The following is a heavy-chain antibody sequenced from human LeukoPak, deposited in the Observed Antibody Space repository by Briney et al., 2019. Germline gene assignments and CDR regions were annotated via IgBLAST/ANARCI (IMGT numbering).Heavy chain of an antibody. CDR2: IIPILGIT. CDR1: GGTFSSSV. CDR3: ARYSSIWAKDYYYYYGMDV. J-gene: IGHJ6*02. Sequence: SVKVSCKASGGTFSSSVISWVRQAPGQGLEWMGRIIPILGITNYAQKFRGRVTITADTSTSTAYMELSSLTSEDTAVYYCARYSSIWAKDYYYYYGMDVWGQGTTVTVSS. D-gene: IGHD6-13*01. V-gene: IGHV1-69*04.